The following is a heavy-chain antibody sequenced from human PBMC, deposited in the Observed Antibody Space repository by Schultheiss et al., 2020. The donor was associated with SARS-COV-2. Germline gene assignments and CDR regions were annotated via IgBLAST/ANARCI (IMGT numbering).Heavy chain of an antibody. J-gene: IGHJ4*01. CDR3: ARVIGGTYFEY. Sequence: SQTLSLTCAVSGYSISSGYYWGWIRQPPGKGLEWIGEIYHDGSTNYNPSLRSRVTMSVDTSKNQFSLKLSSVTAADTAVYYCARVIGGTYFEYWGRGTLVTVSS. V-gene: IGHV4-38-2*01. CDR1: GYSISSGYY. CDR2: IYHDGST. D-gene: IGHD1-26*01.